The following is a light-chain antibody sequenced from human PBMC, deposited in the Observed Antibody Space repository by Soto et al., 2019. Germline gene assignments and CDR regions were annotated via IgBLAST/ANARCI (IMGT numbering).Light chain of an antibody. CDR2: AAS. Sequence: EIVLTQSPGTLSLSPGERATLSCRASQRVSSNFLAWYQQKPGQAPRLLIYAASRRATGIPDRFSGSGSGADFTLTISRLEPEDFAVFYCQQYGSSPRTFGQGTKVEF. CDR1: QRVSSNF. CDR3: QQYGSSPRT. J-gene: IGKJ1*01. V-gene: IGKV3-20*01.